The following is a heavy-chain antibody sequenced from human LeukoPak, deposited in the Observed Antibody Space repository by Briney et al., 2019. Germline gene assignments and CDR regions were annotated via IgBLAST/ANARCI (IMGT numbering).Heavy chain of an antibody. CDR2: IDWDDDK. D-gene: IGHD6-6*01. CDR3: APYSSSSMTFDY. J-gene: IGHJ4*02. CDR1: GFSLSTSGMC. V-gene: IGHV2-70*11. Sequence: SGPALVKPTQTLTLTCTFSGFSLSTSGMCVSWIRQPPGKALEWLARIDWDDDKYYSTSLKTRLTISKDTSKNQVVLTMTNMDPVDTATYYCAPYSSSSMTFDYWGQGTLVTVSS.